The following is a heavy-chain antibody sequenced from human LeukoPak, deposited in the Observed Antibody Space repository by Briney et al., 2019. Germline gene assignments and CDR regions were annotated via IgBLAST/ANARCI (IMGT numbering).Heavy chain of an antibody. CDR3: AKEYSSGWYYFDY. V-gene: IGHV3-43D*03. CDR1: GFTFDDYA. D-gene: IGHD6-19*01. CDR2: ISWDGGST. J-gene: IGHJ4*02. Sequence: GGSLRLSCAASGFTFDDYAMHWVRQAPGKGLEWVSLISWDGGSTYYADSVKGRFTISRDNSKNSLYLQMNSLRAEDTALYYCAKEYSSGWYYFDYWGQGALSPSPQ.